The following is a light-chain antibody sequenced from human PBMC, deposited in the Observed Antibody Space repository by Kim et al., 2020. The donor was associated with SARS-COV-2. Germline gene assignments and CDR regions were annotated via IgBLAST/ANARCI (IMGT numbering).Light chain of an antibody. CDR3: YSYAGSGTWV. Sequence: QSALTQPASVAGSPGQSITISCTGTITDIGSYKLVSWYQQYPGQAPKLIIYEGSKRPSGVSNRFSGSRSGSTASLTISGLQAEDEADYFCYSYAGSGTWVFGGGTQLTVL. CDR1: ITDIGSYKL. CDR2: EGS. V-gene: IGLV2-23*01. J-gene: IGLJ3*02.